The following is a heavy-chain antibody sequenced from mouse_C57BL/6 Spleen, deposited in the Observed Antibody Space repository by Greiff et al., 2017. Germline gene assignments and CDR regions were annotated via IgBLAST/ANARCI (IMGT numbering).Heavy chain of an antibody. CDR3: ARDSSGYKYFDV. D-gene: IGHD3-2*02. CDR2: IDPSDSYT. V-gene: IGHV1-50*01. CDR1: GYTFTSYW. Sequence: QVQLKQPGAELVKPGASVKLSCKASGYTFTSYWMQWVKQRPGQGLEWIGEIDPSDSYTNYNQKFKGKATLTVDTSSSTAYMQLSSLTSEDSAVYYCARDSSGYKYFDVWGTGTTVTVSS. J-gene: IGHJ1*03.